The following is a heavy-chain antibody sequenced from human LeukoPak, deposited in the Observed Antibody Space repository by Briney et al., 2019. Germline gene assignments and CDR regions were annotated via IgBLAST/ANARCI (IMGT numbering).Heavy chain of an antibody. CDR3: ARLKDYKYYGMDV. CDR2: IWPGDSDT. J-gene: IGHJ6*02. CDR1: GYNFTTHW. V-gene: IGHV5-51*01. Sequence: GESLQISCKGSGYNFTTHWIGWVRQMPGKGLEWMGIIWPGDSDTRYSPSFQGQVTISVDKSISTADLQWSSLKASDTAMYYCARLKDYKYYGMDVWGQGTTVTVFS.